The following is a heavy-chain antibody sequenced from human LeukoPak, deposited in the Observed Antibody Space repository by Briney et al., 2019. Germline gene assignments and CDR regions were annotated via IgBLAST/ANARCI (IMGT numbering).Heavy chain of an antibody. CDR2: IRHDGSNI. D-gene: IGHD3-10*01. V-gene: IGHV3-30*02. CDR1: GFTFSNYA. CDR3: AKMDYYGSGSYYNIEDLPGDYFDY. J-gene: IGHJ4*02. Sequence: GGSLRLSCAASGFTFSNYAMHWVRQAPGKGLEWVAFIRHDGSNIYYADSVKGRFTISRDNSKNTLYLQMNSLIAEDTAVYYCAKMDYYGSGSYYNIEDLPGDYFDYWGQGTLVTVSS.